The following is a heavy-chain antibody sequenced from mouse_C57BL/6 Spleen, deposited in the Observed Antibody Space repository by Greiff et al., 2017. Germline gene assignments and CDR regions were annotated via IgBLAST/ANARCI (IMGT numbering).Heavy chain of an antibody. V-gene: IGHV1-69*01. CDR3: ARRYSNYGYFDV. J-gene: IGHJ1*03. Sequence: QVQLQQSGAELVMPGASVKLSCKASGYTFTSYWMHWVKQRPGQGLEWIGEIDPSDSYTNYNQKFKGKSTLTVDKSSSTAYMQLSSLTSEDSAVYYCARRYSNYGYFDVWGTGTTVTVSS. D-gene: IGHD2-5*01. CDR1: GYTFTSYW. CDR2: IDPSDSYT.